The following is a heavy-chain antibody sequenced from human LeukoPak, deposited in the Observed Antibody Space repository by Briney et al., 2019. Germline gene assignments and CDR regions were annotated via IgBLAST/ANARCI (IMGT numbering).Heavy chain of an antibody. J-gene: IGHJ5*02. CDR3: ARGATRDNWFDP. CDR2: ISAYNGNT. CDR1: GYTFTSYG. Sequence: ASVKVSCKASGYTFTSYGISWVRQAPGQGLEWMGWISAYNGNTNYAQKLQGRVTMTTDTATSTAYMELRSLRSDGTAVYYCARGATRDNWFDPWGQGTLVTVSS. V-gene: IGHV1-18*01. D-gene: IGHD5-24*01.